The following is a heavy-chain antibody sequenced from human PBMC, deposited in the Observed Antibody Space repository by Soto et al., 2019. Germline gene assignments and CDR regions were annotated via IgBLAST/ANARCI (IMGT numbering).Heavy chain of an antibody. V-gene: IGHV3-23*01. CDR1: GFTFNNYA. Sequence: PGGSLRLSCAASGFTFNNYARNWVRQAPGKGLEWVATISATGGSTYYAESVKGRFTISRDNSKNTLYLQMNGLRVEDTAVYYCAKDRLAGNFDYWGQGTQVTVSS. CDR2: ISATGGST. J-gene: IGHJ4*02. CDR3: AKDRLAGNFDY.